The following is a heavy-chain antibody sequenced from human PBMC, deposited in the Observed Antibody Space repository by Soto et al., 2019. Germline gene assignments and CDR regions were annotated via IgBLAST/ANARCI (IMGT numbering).Heavy chain of an antibody. CDR3: TTDQDAVAAYDY. D-gene: IGHD6-13*01. V-gene: IGHV3-15*07. J-gene: IGHJ4*02. CDR2: IKSKTDGGTT. CDR1: GFTFSNAW. Sequence: GSLSLSCAASGFTFSNAWMNWVRQAPGKGLEWVGRIKSKTDGGTTDYAAPVKGRFTISRDDSKNTLYLQMNSLKTEDTAVYYCTTDQDAVAAYDYWGQGTLVTVSS.